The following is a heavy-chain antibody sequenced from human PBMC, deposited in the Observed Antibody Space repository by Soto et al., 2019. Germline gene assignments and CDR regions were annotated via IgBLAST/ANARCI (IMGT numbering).Heavy chain of an antibody. CDR2: ISSSSSTI. CDR1: GFTFSSYS. Sequence: EVQLVESGGGLVQPGGSLRLSCAASGFTFSSYSMNLVRQAPGKGLEWVSYISSSSSTIYYADSVKGRFTISRDNAKNSLYLQVNSLRAEGTAVYYCARDLNYGLFDYWGQGTLVTVSS. V-gene: IGHV3-48*01. CDR3: ARDLNYGLFDY. D-gene: IGHD4-17*01. J-gene: IGHJ4*02.